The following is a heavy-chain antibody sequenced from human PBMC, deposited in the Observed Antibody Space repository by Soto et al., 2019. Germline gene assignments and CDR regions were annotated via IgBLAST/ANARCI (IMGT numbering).Heavy chain of an antibody. Sequence: PSETLSLTCTVSGGSISSGDYYWSWIRQPPGKGLEWIGYIYYSGSTYYNPSLKSRVTISVDTSENQFSLKLSSVTAADTAVYYCARGRDTYYDILTRERGAFDIWGQGTMVTVSS. V-gene: IGHV4-30-4*01. J-gene: IGHJ3*02. CDR3: ARGRDTYYDILTRERGAFDI. CDR2: IYYSGST. CDR1: GGSISSGDYY. D-gene: IGHD3-9*01.